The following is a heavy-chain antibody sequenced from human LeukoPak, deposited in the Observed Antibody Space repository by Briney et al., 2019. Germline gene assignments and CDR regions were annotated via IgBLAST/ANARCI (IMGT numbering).Heavy chain of an antibody. V-gene: IGHV3-30*18. J-gene: IGHJ4*02. CDR1: GFIFSNAW. CDR2: ISYDGSNK. D-gene: IGHD3-22*01. Sequence: GGSLRLSCAASGFIFSNAWMNWVRQAPGKGLEWVAVISYDGSNKYYADSVKGRFTISRDNSKNTLYLQMNSLRAEDTAVYYCAKDRGSYYDSSGFRTLLYYFDYWGQGTLVTVSS. CDR3: AKDRGSYYDSSGFRTLLYYFDY.